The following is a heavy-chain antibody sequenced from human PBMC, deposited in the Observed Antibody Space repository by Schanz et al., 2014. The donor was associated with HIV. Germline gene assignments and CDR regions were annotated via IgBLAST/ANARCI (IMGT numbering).Heavy chain of an antibody. CDR3: ARDQGYCAGSTCYSWYYFDS. Sequence: QVQLVESGGGLVEPGGSLRLSCEASGFIFNDYYMTWIRQAPGKGLEWVSYISDTGTATYYADSVNGRFTISMDSAKNSLYLQMSSLRAEDTAVYYCARDQGYCAGSTCYSWYYFDSWGQGTPVTVSS. J-gene: IGHJ4*02. CDR2: ISDTGTAT. V-gene: IGHV3-11*04. CDR1: GFIFNDYY. D-gene: IGHD2-21*02.